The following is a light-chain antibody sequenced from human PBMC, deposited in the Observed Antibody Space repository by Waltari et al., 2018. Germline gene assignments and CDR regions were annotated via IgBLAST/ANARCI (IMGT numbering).Light chain of an antibody. Sequence: DIQMTQYPSSISAAVGSSVNSTCHASQHTSNYLYRYQQKPGKAPNLLFHDASNLKTGVPSTFSRSRSGTNFTLIISSLQPEDVAIYYYQRYYNSPVFAFGPGTKVDIK. V-gene: IGKV1-33*01. CDR3: QRYYNSPVFA. J-gene: IGKJ3*01. CDR2: DAS. CDR1: QHTSNY.